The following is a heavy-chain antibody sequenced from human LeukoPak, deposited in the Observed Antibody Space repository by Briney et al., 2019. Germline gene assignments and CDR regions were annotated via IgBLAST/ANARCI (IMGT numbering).Heavy chain of an antibody. J-gene: IGHJ4*02. V-gene: IGHV3-30-3*01. D-gene: IGHD1-26*01. CDR3: ARDFRGSYTIDF. Sequence: PGGSLRLSCVASGFTLTSHTMYWVRQAPGKGLEWVALLSADGNVDSYADSVRGRFTFSRDSSKSTLYLQMYNLGTDDTAVYFCARDFRGSYTIDFWGQGTLVTVS. CDR1: GFTLTSHT. CDR2: LSADGNVD.